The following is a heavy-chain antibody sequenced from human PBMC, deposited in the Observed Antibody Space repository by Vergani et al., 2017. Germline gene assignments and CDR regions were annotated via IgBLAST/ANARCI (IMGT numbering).Heavy chain of an antibody. J-gene: IGHJ4*02. CDR2: IYTSGST. CDR3: AIGSTGCGGDCY. D-gene: IGHD2-21*02. CDR1: GGSISSGSYY. Sequence: QVQLQESGPGLVKPSQTLSLTCTVSGGSISSGSYYWSWIRQPAGKGLEWIGRIYTSGSTNYNPSLKSRVTISIDTSKNQFSLKLSSVTAADTAVYYCAIGSTGCGGDCYWGQGTLVTVSS. V-gene: IGHV4-61*02.